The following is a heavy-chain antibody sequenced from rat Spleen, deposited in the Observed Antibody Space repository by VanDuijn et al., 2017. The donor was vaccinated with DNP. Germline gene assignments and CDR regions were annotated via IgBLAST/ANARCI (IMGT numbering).Heavy chain of an antibody. CDR2: ISYDGSST. J-gene: IGHJ2*01. D-gene: IGHD1-12*02. V-gene: IGHV5-29*01. Sequence: EVQLVESGGGLVQPGRSLKLSCAASGFTFSNYGMAWVRQAPTKGLEWVATISYDGSSTYYRDSVKGRFTISRDNAKSTLYLQMDSLRSEDTATYYCARPEPHYDGTYYPDYWGQGVMVTVSS. CDR3: ARPEPHYDGTYYPDY. CDR1: GFTFSNYG.